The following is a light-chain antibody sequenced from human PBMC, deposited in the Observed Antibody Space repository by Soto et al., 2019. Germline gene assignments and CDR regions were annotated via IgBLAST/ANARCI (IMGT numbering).Light chain of an antibody. Sequence: QSALTQPASVSASPGQSITVSCTGTSSDVGGYNYVSWYQQHPGKAPKLMIYDVNNRPSGVSNRFSGSKSGSTASLTISGLQAEDEADYYCSSYTNSIYVFGTGTKVTVL. J-gene: IGLJ1*01. V-gene: IGLV2-14*01. CDR2: DVN. CDR1: SSDVGGYNY. CDR3: SSYTNSIYV.